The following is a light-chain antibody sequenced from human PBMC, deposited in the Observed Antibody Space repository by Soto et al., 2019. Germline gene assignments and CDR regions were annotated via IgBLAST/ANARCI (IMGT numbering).Light chain of an antibody. CDR3: SSYTTSKTRV. J-gene: IGLJ1*01. V-gene: IGLV2-14*01. Sequence: QSALTQPASVSGSPGQSITISCTGTSSDVDAYNYVPWYQQYPGKAPRLIIYEVTYRAAGIPSRFSGSKSANTASLTISGLQAEDEADYYCSSYTTSKTRVFGTGTKVTVL. CDR1: SSDVDAYNY. CDR2: EVT.